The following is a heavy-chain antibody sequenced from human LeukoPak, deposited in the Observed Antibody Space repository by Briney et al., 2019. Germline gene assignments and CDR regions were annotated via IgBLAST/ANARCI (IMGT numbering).Heavy chain of an antibody. CDR3: ARGRGGSYHY. D-gene: IGHD1-26*01. J-gene: IGHJ4*02. V-gene: IGHV3-74*01. Sequence: SGGSLRLSCVASGFTFSNDWMHWVRQAPGKGLVWVSRINTDGSTTTYADSVKGRFTISRDNAKNTLYLQMNSLRVEDTAVYYCARGRGGSYHYWGQGTLVTVSS. CDR1: GFTFSNDW. CDR2: INTDGSTT.